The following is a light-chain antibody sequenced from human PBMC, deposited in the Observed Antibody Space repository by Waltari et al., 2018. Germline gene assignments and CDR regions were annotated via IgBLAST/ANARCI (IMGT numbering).Light chain of an antibody. V-gene: IGKV1-9*01. CDR2: AAS. CDR1: QGISVY. Sequence: DIHLTQSPSFLSASVGDRVTFTCRASQGISVYLAWYQQKPNKAPRLLIDAASTLQSGVPSRFSGGKSGTEFTLTFSSLQPEDFATYFCQHVYSYPVTFGGGTTVDI. CDR3: QHVYSYPVT. J-gene: IGKJ4*02.